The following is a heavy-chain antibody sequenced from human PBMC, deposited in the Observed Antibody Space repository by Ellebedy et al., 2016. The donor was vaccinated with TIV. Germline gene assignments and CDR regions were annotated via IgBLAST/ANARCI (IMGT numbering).Heavy chain of an antibody. D-gene: IGHD5-18*01. J-gene: IGHJ5*02. V-gene: IGHV1-69*13. CDR1: GGNFSHYA. CDR2: IIPIFVST. CDR3: VKGEYRYGFLLHR. Sequence: SVKVSXXASGGNFSHYAISWVRQAPGQGLEWMGGIIPIFVSTNYAQRFQGRVTITADESTSTAYMDLSSLRSEDTAVYYCVKGEYRYGFLLHRWGQGTLVTVSS.